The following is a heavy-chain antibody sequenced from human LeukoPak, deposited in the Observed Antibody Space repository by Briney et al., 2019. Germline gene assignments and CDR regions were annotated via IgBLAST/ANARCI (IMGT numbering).Heavy chain of an antibody. V-gene: IGHV3-30*18. CDR2: ISYDGSNK. D-gene: IGHD3-22*01. CDR1: GFTFSSYG. J-gene: IGHJ4*02. CDR3: AKMVVANYFDY. Sequence: PGRSLRLSCAASGFTFSSYGMHWVRQAPGKGLEWVAVISYDGSNKYYADSVKGRFTISRDNSKNTLYLQMSSLRAEDTAVYYCAKMVVANYFDYWGQGTLVTVSS.